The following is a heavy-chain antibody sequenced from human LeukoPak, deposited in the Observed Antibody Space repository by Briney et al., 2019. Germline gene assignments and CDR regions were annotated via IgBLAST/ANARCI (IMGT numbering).Heavy chain of an antibody. J-gene: IGHJ4*02. Sequence: PGGSLRLSCAASGFTFSSYGMHWVRQAPGKGLEWVAVISYDGSNKYYADSVKGRFTISRDNSKNTLYLQMNSLRAEDTAVYYCAREARSYGDFDYWGQGTLVTVSS. CDR1: GFTFSSYG. V-gene: IGHV3-30*03. CDR3: AREARSYGDFDY. D-gene: IGHD4-17*01. CDR2: ISYDGSNK.